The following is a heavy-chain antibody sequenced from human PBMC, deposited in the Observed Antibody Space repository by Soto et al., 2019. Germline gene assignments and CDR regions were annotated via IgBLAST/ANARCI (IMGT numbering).Heavy chain of an antibody. CDR1: GYTFTRFG. CDR2: ISAFNGAT. D-gene: IGHD1-1*01. CDR3: ARILAGNPPDY. J-gene: IGHJ4*02. V-gene: IGHV1-18*01. Sequence: ALVKVSCKASGYTFTRFGISWVRQAPGQGLEWMGWISAFNGATNYAQKFQDRITMTTDTPTSTAYMELRSLRSDDTAVYYCARILAGNPPDYWGQGTLVTVSS.